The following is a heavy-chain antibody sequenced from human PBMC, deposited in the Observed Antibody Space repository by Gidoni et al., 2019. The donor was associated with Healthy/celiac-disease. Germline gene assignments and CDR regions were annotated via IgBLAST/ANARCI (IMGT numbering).Heavy chain of an antibody. CDR2: INHSGST. D-gene: IGHD3-9*01. CDR1: GGSFIGYY. CDR3: ARDPHYDILTGYYTAYYYGMDV. V-gene: IGHV4-34*01. J-gene: IGHJ6*02. Sequence: QVQLPQWGAGLLKPSETLSLTCAVYGGSFIGYYWSWIRQPPGKGLEWIGEINHSGSTNYNPSLKSRVTISVDTSKNQFSLKLSSVTAADTAVYYCARDPHYDILTGYYTAYYYGMDVWGQGTTVTVSS.